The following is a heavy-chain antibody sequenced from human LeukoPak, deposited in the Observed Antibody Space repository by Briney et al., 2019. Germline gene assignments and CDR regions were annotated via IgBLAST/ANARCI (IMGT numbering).Heavy chain of an antibody. V-gene: IGHV3-23*01. CDR2: ISGSGGST. CDR1: GFTFSSYG. D-gene: IGHD3-10*01. Sequence: WGSLRLSCAASGFTFSSYGMSWVRQAPGKGLEWVSAISGSGGSTYYADSVKGRFTISRDNSKNTLYLQMNSLRAEDTAVYYCAKDFYYYGSGSYHYYFDYWGQGTLVTVSS. J-gene: IGHJ4*02. CDR3: AKDFYYYGSGSYHYYFDY.